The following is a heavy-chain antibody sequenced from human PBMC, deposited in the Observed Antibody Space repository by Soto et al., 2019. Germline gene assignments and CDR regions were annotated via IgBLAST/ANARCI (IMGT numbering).Heavy chain of an antibody. J-gene: IGHJ3*02. CDR2: IFYSGST. Sequence: NPSETLSLTCTVSGGSISSTRYYWGWIRQPPGKGLEWIGSIFYSGSTYHNPSLKSRVTISVDTSKNQFSLKLSSVTAADTAAYYCARPPTASLDAFDIWGQGTMVTVSS. CDR1: GGSISSTRYY. CDR3: ARPPTASLDAFDI. V-gene: IGHV4-39*01.